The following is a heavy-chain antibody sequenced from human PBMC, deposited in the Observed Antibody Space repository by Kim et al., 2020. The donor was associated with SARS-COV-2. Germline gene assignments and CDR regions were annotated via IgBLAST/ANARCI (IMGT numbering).Heavy chain of an antibody. CDR2: SSSSSTI. Sequence: SSSSSTISYAASVKGRFTVSRDNAKNSLYLQMNSLRDEDTAVYYCAARLDYWGQGTLVTVSS. V-gene: IGHV3-48*02. CDR3: AARLDY. D-gene: IGHD6-6*01. J-gene: IGHJ4*02.